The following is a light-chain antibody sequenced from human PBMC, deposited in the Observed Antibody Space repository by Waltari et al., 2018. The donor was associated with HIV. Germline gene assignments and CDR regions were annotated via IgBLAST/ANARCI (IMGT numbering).Light chain of an antibody. CDR2: GNN. V-gene: IGLV1-40*01. CDR1: NSNIGAPYS. Sequence: QSVLAQPPSVSRAPAQRVTISCTGTNSNIGAPYSVPWYQQLPGTAPKLLIYGNNNRPSGVPDRFSGSKSGTSASLAITGLQAEDEADFYCQSYDSSLGAWVFGGGTKLTVL. J-gene: IGLJ2*01. CDR3: QSYDSSLGAWV.